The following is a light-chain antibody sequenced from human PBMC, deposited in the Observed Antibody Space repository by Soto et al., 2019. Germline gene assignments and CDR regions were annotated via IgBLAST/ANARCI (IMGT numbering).Light chain of an antibody. J-gene: IGKJ1*01. V-gene: IGKV3-11*01. CDR2: DAS. CDR1: QSVSSY. Sequence: DILLIQSPATLSLSPGERATISCRASQSVSSYFAWYQQKPGQAPRLLIYDASNTATGIPARFSGSGSGTDFTLTIISLQSDDFAVYYCQQYNNWPPWTFGEGTKVDIK. CDR3: QQYNNWPPWT.